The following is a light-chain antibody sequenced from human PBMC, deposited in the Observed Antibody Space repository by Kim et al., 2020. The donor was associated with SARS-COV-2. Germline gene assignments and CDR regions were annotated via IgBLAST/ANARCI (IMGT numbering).Light chain of an antibody. Sequence: QSVLTQPPSVSGAPGQRVTISCTGSSSNIGADYDVNWYQHLPGTAPKLLIFGNSNRPSGVPDRFSASKSGTSASLAIIGLQAEDEADYHCQSYDNTLSGWIFGGGTKLTVL. CDR1: SSNIGADYD. CDR3: QSYDNTLSGWI. J-gene: IGLJ2*01. CDR2: GNS. V-gene: IGLV1-40*01.